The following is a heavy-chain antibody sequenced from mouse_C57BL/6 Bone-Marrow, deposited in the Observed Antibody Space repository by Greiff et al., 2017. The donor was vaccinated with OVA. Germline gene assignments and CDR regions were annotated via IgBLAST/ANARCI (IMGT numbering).Heavy chain of an antibody. CDR3: ARYYSNYENYAMDY. CDR2: LDPSDSYT. V-gene: IGHV1-50*01. D-gene: IGHD2-5*01. Sequence: QVQLQQPGAELVKPGASVKLSCKASGYTFTSYWMPWVKQRPGQGLEWIGELDPSDSYTNSTQKFKGKATLTVDTSSSTAYMQLSSLTSEDSAVYYCARYYSNYENYAMDYWGQGTSVTVSS. CDR1: GYTFTSYW. J-gene: IGHJ4*01.